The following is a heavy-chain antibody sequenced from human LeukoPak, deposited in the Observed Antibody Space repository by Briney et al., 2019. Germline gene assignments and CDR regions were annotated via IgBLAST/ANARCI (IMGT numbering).Heavy chain of an antibody. Sequence: GGSLRLSCAASGFTFSSYVMSWVGQVPGKGLEWVSGISGSGGRTYYADSVKGRFTISRDNSKNTLYLQMNSLRAEDTALYYCAKVTFEGVDPWGQGTLVTVSS. CDR3: AKVTFEGVDP. D-gene: IGHD2/OR15-2a*01. CDR2: ISGSGGRT. CDR1: GFTFSSYV. V-gene: IGHV3-23*01. J-gene: IGHJ5*02.